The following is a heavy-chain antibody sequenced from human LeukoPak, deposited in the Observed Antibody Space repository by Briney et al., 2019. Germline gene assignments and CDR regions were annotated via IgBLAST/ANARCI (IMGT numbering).Heavy chain of an antibody. J-gene: IGHJ3*02. D-gene: IGHD5-12*01. Sequence: PSETLSLTCTVSGGSISSYYWSWIRQPPGKGLEWIGYIYYSGSTNYNPSLKSRVTISVDTSKNQFSLKLSSVTAADTAVYYCARYLYSGYADDAFDIWGQGTMVTVSS. CDR1: GGSISSYY. CDR3: ARYLYSGYADDAFDI. CDR2: IYYSGST. V-gene: IGHV4-59*01.